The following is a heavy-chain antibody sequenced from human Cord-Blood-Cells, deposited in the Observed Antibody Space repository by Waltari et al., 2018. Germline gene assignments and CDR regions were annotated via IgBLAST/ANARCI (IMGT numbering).Heavy chain of an antibody. CDR2: IYYSGST. J-gene: IGHJ5*02. V-gene: IGHV4-39*01. CDR3: ARQGSSSWFWFDP. CDR1: GGSISSSSYY. Sequence: QLQLQESGPGLVKPSETLSLTCTVSGGSISSSSYYWVWIRQPPGKGLEWIGSIYYSGSTYYNPSLKSRVTISVDTSKNQFSLKLSSVTAADTAVYYCARQGSSSWFWFDPWGQGTLVTVSS. D-gene: IGHD6-13*01.